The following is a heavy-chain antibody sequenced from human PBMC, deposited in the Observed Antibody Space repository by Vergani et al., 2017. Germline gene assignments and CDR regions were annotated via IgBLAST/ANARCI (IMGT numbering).Heavy chain of an antibody. CDR2: ISAYNGNT. J-gene: IGHJ4*02. D-gene: IGHD3-22*01. CDR3: ARATGGPYYDSARWYYFDY. V-gene: IGHV1-18*01. CDR1: GYTFTSYG. Sequence: QVQLVQSGAEVKKPGASVKVSCKASGYTFTSYGISWVRQAPGQGLEWMGWISAYNGNTNYAQKLQGRVTITADESTSTAYMELSSLRSEDTAVYYCARATGGPYYDSARWYYFDYWGQGTLVTVSS.